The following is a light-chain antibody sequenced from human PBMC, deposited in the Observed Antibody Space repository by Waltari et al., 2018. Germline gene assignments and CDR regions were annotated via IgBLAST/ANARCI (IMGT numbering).Light chain of an antibody. CDR2: TAS. Sequence: DIQLTQSPSSLSASVGDRVTITCRARESISSYLSWYQKKQGEAPKLLIYTASSLEGGVPSRFSGSGSGTDYTLTISNLQPEDFATYYCHQIYSTLGDTFGQGTKLEIK. V-gene: IGKV1-39*01. J-gene: IGKJ2*01. CDR1: ESISSY. CDR3: HQIYSTLGDT.